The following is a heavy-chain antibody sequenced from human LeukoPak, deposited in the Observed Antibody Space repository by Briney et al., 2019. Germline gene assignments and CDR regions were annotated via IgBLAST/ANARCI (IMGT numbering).Heavy chain of an antibody. D-gene: IGHD3-3*01. CDR3: ARDPHDKEYDFWSGYYGMDV. J-gene: IGHJ6*02. CDR1: GGTFSSYT. CDR2: IIPIPGIA. V-gene: IGHV1-69*04. Sequence: ASVKVSCKASGGTFSSYTISWVRQAPGQGLEWMGRIIPIPGIANYAQKFQGRVTITADKSTSTAYMELSSLRSEDTAVYYCARDPHDKEYDFWSGYYGMDVWGQGTTVTVSS.